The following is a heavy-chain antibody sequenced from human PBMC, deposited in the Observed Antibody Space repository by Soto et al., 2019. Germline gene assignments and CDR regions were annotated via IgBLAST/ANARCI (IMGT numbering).Heavy chain of an antibody. CDR1: GGTPSNSA. CDR3: AGGRIVVVGSRAYYGMDV. D-gene: IGHD3-22*01. V-gene: IGHV1-69*01. CDR2: IIAVFGLG. Sequence: QVHLLLQSGAEVKKPGSSVKVSCKASGGTPSNSAISWVRQAPGQGLEWVGGIIAVFGLGKYAQNFQGRVTITADESTNTAYMELSSLRPEDTAVYYCAGGRIVVVGSRAYYGMDVWGQGTTVTVSS. J-gene: IGHJ6*02.